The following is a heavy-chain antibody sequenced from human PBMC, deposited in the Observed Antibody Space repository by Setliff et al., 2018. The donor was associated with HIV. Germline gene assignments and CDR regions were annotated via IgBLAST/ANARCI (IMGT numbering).Heavy chain of an antibody. D-gene: IGHD2-15*01. CDR1: GYTFTSSD. Sequence: GASVKVSCKASGYTFTSSDINWVRQVTGQGLEWMGWMNPNSGNTGYGQKFQGRVTMTRDTSISTAYMELSNLGSEDTAVYYCARRIGFDVWGQGTMVTVSS. CDR3: ARRIGFDV. CDR2: MNPNSGNT. V-gene: IGHV1-8*02. J-gene: IGHJ3*01.